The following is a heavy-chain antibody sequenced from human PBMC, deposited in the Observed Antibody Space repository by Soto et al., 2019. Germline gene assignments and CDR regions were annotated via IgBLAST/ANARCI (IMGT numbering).Heavy chain of an antibody. CDR2: IIPIFGTA. V-gene: IGHV1-69*13. J-gene: IGHJ3*02. D-gene: IGHD3-22*01. CDR3: ARDVSDYGSSGPLRAFDI. Sequence: SVKVSCKASGGTFSSYAISWVRQAPGQGLEWMGGIIPIFGTANYAQKFQGRVTITADESTSTAYMELSSLRSADTAVYYCARDVSDYGSSGPLRAFDIWGQGTMVTVSS. CDR1: GGTFSSYA.